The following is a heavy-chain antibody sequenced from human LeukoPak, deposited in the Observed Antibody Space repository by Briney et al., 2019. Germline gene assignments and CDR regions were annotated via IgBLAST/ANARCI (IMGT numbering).Heavy chain of an antibody. CDR2: ISGSGGST. Sequence: GGSLRLSCAASGFTFSSYAMSWVRQAPGKGLEWVSAISGSGGSTYYADSVKGRFTISRDNSKNTLYLQMNSLRAEDTAVYYCAKDPGSSGWYRHYFDYWGQGTLVTVSS. D-gene: IGHD6-19*01. V-gene: IGHV3-23*01. CDR3: AKDPGSSGWYRHYFDY. CDR1: GFTFSSYA. J-gene: IGHJ4*02.